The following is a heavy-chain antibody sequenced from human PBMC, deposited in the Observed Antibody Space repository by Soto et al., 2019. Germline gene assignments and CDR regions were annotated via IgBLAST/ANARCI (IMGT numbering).Heavy chain of an antibody. CDR2: ISGSGVGT. CDR3: VKCMTTVTTFPFDI. J-gene: IGHJ3*02. Sequence: EVQLLESGGGLVQPGGSLRLSCAASGFTFRSYAMSWVRQAPGKGLEWVSAISGSGVGTYYADSVKGRFTISRDNSKNTLYLQMNSMRAEDTAVYYCVKCMTTVTTFPFDIWGQGPMVTVSS. D-gene: IGHD4-17*01. CDR1: GFTFRSYA. V-gene: IGHV3-23*01.